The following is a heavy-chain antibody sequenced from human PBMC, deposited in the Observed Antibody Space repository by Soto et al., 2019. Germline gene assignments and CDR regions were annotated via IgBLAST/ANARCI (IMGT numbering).Heavy chain of an antibody. Sequence: EMQLVESGGGLVKPGGSLRLSCAASGFTFIKAYLNWVRQAPGEGLEWLGRIKSKTHGGTTDYAAPVKGRFNISRDDSKNMVFLQMNSLKTEDTAVYYCSTTDGDHGGYWGQGTLVTVSS. CDR3: STTDGDHGGY. D-gene: IGHD4-17*01. V-gene: IGHV3-15*01. J-gene: IGHJ4*02. CDR1: GFTFIKAY. CDR2: IKSKTHGGTT.